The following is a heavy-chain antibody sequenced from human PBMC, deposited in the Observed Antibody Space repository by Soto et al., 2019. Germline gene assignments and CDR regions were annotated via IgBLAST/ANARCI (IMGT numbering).Heavy chain of an antibody. CDR2: TYYRSKWYN. V-gene: IGHV6-1*01. Sequence: KQSQTLSLTCAISGDSVSSNSAAWNWIRQSPSRGLEWLGRTYYRSKWYNDYAVSVKSRITINPDTSKNQFSLQLNSVTPEDTAVYYCARDVLAGIAAAGTVKNWFDPWGQGTLVTVSS. J-gene: IGHJ5*02. CDR1: GDSVSSNSAA. D-gene: IGHD6-13*01. CDR3: ARDVLAGIAAAGTVKNWFDP.